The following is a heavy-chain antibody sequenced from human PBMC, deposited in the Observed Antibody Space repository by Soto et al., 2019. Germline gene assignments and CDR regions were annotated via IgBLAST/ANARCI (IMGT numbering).Heavy chain of an antibody. Sequence: PSETLSLTCAVYGGSFSGYYWSWIRQPPGKGLEWIGEINHSGSTNYNPSLKSRVTISVDTSKNQFSLKLSPVTAADTAVYYCARGEGVVVAANPDYYFDYWGQGTLVTVSS. D-gene: IGHD2-15*01. CDR1: GGSFSGYY. V-gene: IGHV4-34*01. CDR3: ARGEGVVVAANPDYYFDY. CDR2: INHSGST. J-gene: IGHJ4*02.